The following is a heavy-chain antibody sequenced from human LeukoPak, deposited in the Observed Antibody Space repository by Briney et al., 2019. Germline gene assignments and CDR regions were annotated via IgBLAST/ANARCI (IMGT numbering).Heavy chain of an antibody. Sequence: PSETLSLACTVSGYSISYSYYWGWIRQPPGKGPEWIGSIFHTGSIYYNSSLKSRVTISMDTSKNQFSLKTNSVSAADTAVYYCAREVATGVYFDFWGQGVLVTVSS. D-gene: IGHD5-12*01. CDR3: AREVATGVYFDF. J-gene: IGHJ4*02. CDR1: GYSISYSYY. V-gene: IGHV4-38-2*02. CDR2: IFHTGSI.